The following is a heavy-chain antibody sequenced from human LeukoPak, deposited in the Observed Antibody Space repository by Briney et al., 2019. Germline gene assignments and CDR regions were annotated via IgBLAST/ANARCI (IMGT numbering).Heavy chain of an antibody. CDR3: ARDPEGHGNYFDY. J-gene: IGHJ4*02. V-gene: IGHV4-59*10. Sequence: SETLSLTCAVYRGSFSGYFCTWIRQPAGKGLEWIGRIHTSGSTNYNPSLKSRVTMSVDTSKNQFSLKLSPVTAADTAVYYCARDPEGHGNYFDYWGQGALVTVSS. CDR2: IHTSGST. D-gene: IGHD1-14*01. CDR1: RGSFSGYF.